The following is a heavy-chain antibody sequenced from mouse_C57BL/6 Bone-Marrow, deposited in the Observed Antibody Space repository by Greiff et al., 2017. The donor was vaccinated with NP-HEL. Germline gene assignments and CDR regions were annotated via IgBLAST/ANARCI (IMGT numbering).Heavy chain of an antibody. CDR1: GYTFTSYW. J-gene: IGHJ1*03. D-gene: IGHD1-1*01. V-gene: IGHV1-72*01. CDR3: ARYYYGSRGWYFDV. CDR2: IDPNSGGT. Sequence: QVQLQQPGADLVKPGASVKLSCKASGYTFTSYWMHWVKQRPGRGLEWIGRIDPNSGGTKFNEKFKTKATLTVDKPSSTAYMPLCSLTSEDSAVYYCARYYYGSRGWYFDVWGTGTTVTVSS.